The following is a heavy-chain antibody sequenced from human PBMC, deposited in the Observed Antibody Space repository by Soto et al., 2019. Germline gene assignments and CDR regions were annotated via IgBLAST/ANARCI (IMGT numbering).Heavy chain of an antibody. CDR3: AKETLDYYDSSGYSYYYYYGMDV. D-gene: IGHD3-22*01. CDR2: ISYDGSNK. J-gene: IGHJ6*02. CDR1: GFTFSSYG. Sequence: GVSLRLSCAASGFTFSSYGMHWVRQAPGKGLEWVAVISYDGSNKYYADSVKGRFTISRDNSKNTLYLQMNSLRAEDTAVYYCAKETLDYYDSSGYSYYYYYGMDVWGQGTTVTVSS. V-gene: IGHV3-30*18.